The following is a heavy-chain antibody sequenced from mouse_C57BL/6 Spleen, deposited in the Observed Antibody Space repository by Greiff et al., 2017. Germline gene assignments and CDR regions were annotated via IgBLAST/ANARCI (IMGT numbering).Heavy chain of an antibody. J-gene: IGHJ1*03. Sequence: EVKLLQSGGGLVQPGGSLKLSCAASGIDFSRYWMSWVRRAPGKGLEWIGEINPDSSTINYAPSLKDKFIISRDNAKNTLYLQMSKVRSEDTALYYCARFLLLRYCDVWGTGTTVTVSS. CDR2: INPDSSTI. CDR1: GIDFSRYW. D-gene: IGHD1-1*01. CDR3: ARFLLLRYCDV. V-gene: IGHV4-1*01.